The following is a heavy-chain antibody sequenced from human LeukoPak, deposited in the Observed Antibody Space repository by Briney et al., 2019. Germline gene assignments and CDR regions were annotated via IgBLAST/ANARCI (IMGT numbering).Heavy chain of an antibody. CDR2: ISGSDSST. Sequence: PGGSLRLSCAASGFTFSSYAMSWVRQAPRKGLEWVSTISGSDSSTYYADLVKGRFTISRDNSKNTLSLQMNSLRAEDTAVYYCAKGCGGSCYSDFDYWGRGTLVTVSS. V-gene: IGHV3-23*01. CDR1: GFTFSSYA. CDR3: AKGCGGSCYSDFDY. J-gene: IGHJ4*02. D-gene: IGHD2-15*01.